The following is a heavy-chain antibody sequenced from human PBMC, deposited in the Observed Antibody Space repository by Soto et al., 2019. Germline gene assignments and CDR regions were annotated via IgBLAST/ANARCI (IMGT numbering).Heavy chain of an antibody. Sequence: SETLSLTCTVSGGSISSGDYYWSWIRQPPGKGLEWIGYIYYSGSTYYNPSLKSRVTISVDTSKNQFSLKLSSVTAADTAVYYCARGAMIASWFDPWGQGTLVTVSS. V-gene: IGHV4-30-4*01. D-gene: IGHD3-22*01. CDR3: ARGAMIASWFDP. J-gene: IGHJ5*02. CDR1: GGSISSGDYY. CDR2: IYYSGST.